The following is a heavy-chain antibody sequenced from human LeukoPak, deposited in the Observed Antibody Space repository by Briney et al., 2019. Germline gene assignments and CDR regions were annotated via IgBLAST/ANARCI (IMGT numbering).Heavy chain of an antibody. CDR2: INPNSGGT. V-gene: IGHV1-2*06. J-gene: IGHJ5*02. CDR3: ARALGYCSGGSCENWFDP. D-gene: IGHD2-15*01. CDR1: GYTFTGYY. Sequence: ASVKVSCKASGYTFTGYYMHWVRQAPGQGLEWMGRINPNSGGTNYAQKFRGRVTMTRDTSISTAYMELSRPRSDDTAVYYCARALGYCSGGSCENWFDPWGQGTLVTVSS.